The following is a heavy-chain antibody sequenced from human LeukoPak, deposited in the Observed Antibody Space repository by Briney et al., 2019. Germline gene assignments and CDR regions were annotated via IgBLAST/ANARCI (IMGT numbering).Heavy chain of an antibody. CDR3: ARSAIDAFDI. V-gene: IGHV4-39*07. CDR1: GGSISSSSYY. Sequence: SETLSLTCTVSGGSISSSSYYWGWIRQPPGKGLEWIGSIYYSGSTYYNPSLKSRVSISVDTSKNQFSLKLSSVTAADTAVYYCARSAIDAFDIWGQGTMVTVSS. J-gene: IGHJ3*02. D-gene: IGHD6-25*01. CDR2: IYYSGST.